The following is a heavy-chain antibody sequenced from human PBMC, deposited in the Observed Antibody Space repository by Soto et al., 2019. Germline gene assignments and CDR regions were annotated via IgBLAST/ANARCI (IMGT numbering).Heavy chain of an antibody. CDR1: GYTFTSYG. Sequence: ASVKVSCKASGYTFTSYGISWVRQAPGQGLEWMGWISAYDGNTNYAQKLQGRVTMTTDTSTSTAYMELRSLRSDDTAVYYCARGLGYSGYENWFDPWGQGTLVTVSS. V-gene: IGHV1-18*01. CDR2: ISAYDGNT. CDR3: ARGLGYSGYENWFDP. D-gene: IGHD5-12*01. J-gene: IGHJ5*02.